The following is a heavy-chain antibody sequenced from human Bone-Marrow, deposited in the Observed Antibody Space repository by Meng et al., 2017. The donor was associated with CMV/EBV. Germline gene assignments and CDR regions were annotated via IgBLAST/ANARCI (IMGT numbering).Heavy chain of an antibody. Sequence: ETLSLSCTVSGGSISSYYWSWIRQPPGKRLEWIGYIYYSGSTNYNPSLKSRVTISVDTSKNQFSLKLSSVTAADTTVHYCARGRIPDALNAFDIWGQGTMVTVSS. CDR2: IYYSGST. V-gene: IGHV4-59*01. CDR1: GGSISSYY. J-gene: IGHJ3*02. D-gene: IGHD2-2*01. CDR3: ARGRIPDALNAFDI.